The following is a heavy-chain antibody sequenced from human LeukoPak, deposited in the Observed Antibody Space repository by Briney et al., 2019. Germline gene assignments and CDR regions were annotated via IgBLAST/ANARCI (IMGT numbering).Heavy chain of an antibody. D-gene: IGHD1-26*01. Sequence: GGSLRLSCAASGITFSSYWMSWVRQAPGKGLEWVANINQDASETQYADSVQGRFTISRDNAKNSLYLQMNSVRAEDTALYYCARGGRDSNWFDSWGQGTLVTVSS. CDR3: ARGGRDSNWFDS. J-gene: IGHJ5*01. CDR1: GITFSSYW. V-gene: IGHV3-7*03. CDR2: INQDASET.